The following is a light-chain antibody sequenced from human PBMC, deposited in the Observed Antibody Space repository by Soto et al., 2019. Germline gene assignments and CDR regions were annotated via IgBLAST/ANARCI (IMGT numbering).Light chain of an antibody. CDR2: GAS. CDR3: PQYGSPPRT. CDR1: QSVSSSY. Sequence: EIVFSQSPGTVSLSTGERATLSCRASQSVSSSYLAWYQQKPGQAPRLLIYGASSRATGIPDRFSGSGSGTDFTLTISRLEPEDFAVYYCPQYGSPPRTFGQRTKADI. V-gene: IGKV3-20*01. J-gene: IGKJ1*01.